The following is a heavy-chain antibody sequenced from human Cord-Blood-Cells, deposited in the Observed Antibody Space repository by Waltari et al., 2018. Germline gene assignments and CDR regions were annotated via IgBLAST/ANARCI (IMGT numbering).Heavy chain of an antibody. V-gene: IGHV4-34*01. CDR3: ARLVESGYGVQYAFDI. CDR2: INHSGST. D-gene: IGHD5-12*01. J-gene: IGHJ3*02. CDR1: GGSFIGYY. Sequence: QVQPQQWGAGLLKPSETLSLTWAVYGGSFIGYYSSWIRQPTGKGMDWIGEINHSGSTNYNPSLKSRVTISVDSSKNQFSLKLSSVTAADTAVYYCARLVESGYGVQYAFDIWGQGTMVTVSS.